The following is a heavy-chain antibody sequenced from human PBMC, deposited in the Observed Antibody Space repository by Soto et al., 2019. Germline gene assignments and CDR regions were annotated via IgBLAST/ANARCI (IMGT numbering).Heavy chain of an antibody. CDR3: ARDSTVTSRYYHYGMDV. V-gene: IGHV1-69*01. D-gene: IGHD4-4*01. Sequence: QVQLVQSGAEVKKPGSSVKVSCKASGGTFSSYAISWVRQAPGQGLEWMGGIIPIFGTANYAQKFQGRVTITADETTSTAYMELSSLRSEDTAVYYCARDSTVTSRYYHYGMDVWGQGTTVTVSS. CDR1: GGTFSSYA. CDR2: IIPIFGTA. J-gene: IGHJ6*02.